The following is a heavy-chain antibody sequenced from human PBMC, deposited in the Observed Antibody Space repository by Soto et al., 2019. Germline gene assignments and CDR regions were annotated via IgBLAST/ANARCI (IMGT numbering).Heavy chain of an antibody. J-gene: IGHJ6*02. CDR2: ISAYNGNT. V-gene: IGHV1-18*01. CDR1: GYTFTSYG. Sequence: ASVKVSCKASGYTFTSYGISWVRQAPGQGLEWMGWISAYNGNTNYAQKLQGRVTMTTDTSTSTAYMELRSLRSDDTAVYYCARDTAHTYYDFWSGCQGSYGMDVWGQGTTVTVSS. D-gene: IGHD3-3*01. CDR3: ARDTAHTYYDFWSGCQGSYGMDV.